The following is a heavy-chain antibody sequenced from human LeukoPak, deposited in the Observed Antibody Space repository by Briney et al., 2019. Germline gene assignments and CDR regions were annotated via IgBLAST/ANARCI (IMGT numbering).Heavy chain of an antibody. Sequence: PGGSLRLSCAASGFTFSSYEMNWVRQAPGKGLEWVSYISSSGSTIYYADSVKGRFTIPRDNAKNSLYLRMNSLRAEDTAVYYCARDAPSVAVAAFAELFDYWGQGTLVTVSS. V-gene: IGHV3-48*03. CDR1: GFTFSSYE. CDR3: ARDAPSVAVAAFAELFDY. CDR2: ISSSGSTI. J-gene: IGHJ4*02. D-gene: IGHD6-19*01.